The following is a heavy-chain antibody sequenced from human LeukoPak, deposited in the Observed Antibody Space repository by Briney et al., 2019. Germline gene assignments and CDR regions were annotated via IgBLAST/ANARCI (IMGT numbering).Heavy chain of an antibody. V-gene: IGHV4-34*01. D-gene: IGHD2-2*01. CDR1: GGSFSGYY. CDR3: ARRPIKRYCSSTSCYHSRDAFDI. CDR2: INHSGST. J-gene: IGHJ3*02. Sequence: SETLSLTCAVYGGSFSGYYWSWIRQPPGKGLEWIGEINHSGSTNYNPSLKSRVTISVDTSKKQFSLKLSSVTAADTVVYCCARRPIKRYCSSTSCYHSRDAFDIWGQGTMVTVSS.